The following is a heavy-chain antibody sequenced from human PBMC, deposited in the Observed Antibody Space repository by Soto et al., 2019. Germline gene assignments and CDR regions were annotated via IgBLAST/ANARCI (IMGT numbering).Heavy chain of an antibody. Sequence: QVQLVQSGAEVKKPGASVKVSCKASGYTFTSYGISWVRQAPGQGLEWMGWISAYNGNTNYAQKLQGRVTMTTDTSTCSAYMELRSLRSDDTAVYYCARVVIRPTPTRGGADYWGQGTLVTVSS. CDR3: ARVVIRPTPTRGGADY. V-gene: IGHV1-18*01. D-gene: IGHD2-21*01. CDR1: GYTFTSYG. CDR2: ISAYNGNT. J-gene: IGHJ4*02.